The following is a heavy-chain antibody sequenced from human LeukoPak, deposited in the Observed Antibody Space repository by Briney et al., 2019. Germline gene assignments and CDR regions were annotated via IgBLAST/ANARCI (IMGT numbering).Heavy chain of an antibody. CDR2: ISGSGGST. Sequence: GGSLRLSCAASGFTFSSYAMSWVRQAPGKGLEWVSAISGSGGSTYYADSVKGRFTISRDNSKNTLYLRMNSLRAEDTAVYYCAKPVGSSSWYDYWGQGTLVTVSS. J-gene: IGHJ4*02. CDR3: AKPVGSSSWYDY. V-gene: IGHV3-23*01. D-gene: IGHD6-13*01. CDR1: GFTFSSYA.